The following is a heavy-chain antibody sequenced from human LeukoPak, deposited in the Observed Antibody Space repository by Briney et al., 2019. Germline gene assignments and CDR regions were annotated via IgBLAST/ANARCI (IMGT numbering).Heavy chain of an antibody. CDR1: GGSISSYY. D-gene: IGHD3-16*02. CDR3: ARDTLHGYRPYYYYGMDV. J-gene: IGHJ6*02. V-gene: IGHV4-59*01. Sequence: IPSETLSLTCTASGGSISSYYWSWIRQPPGKGLEWIGYIYYSGSTNYNPSLKSRVTISVDTSKNQFSLKLSSVTAADTAVYYCARDTLHGYRPYYYYGMDVWGQGTTVTVSS. CDR2: IYYSGST.